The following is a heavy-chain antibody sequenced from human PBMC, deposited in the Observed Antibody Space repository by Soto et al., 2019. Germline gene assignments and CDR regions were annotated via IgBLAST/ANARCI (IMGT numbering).Heavy chain of an antibody. Sequence: QVQLVQSGAEVTRPGASVKVSCKASGYSFISHYIHWVRQAPGQGLEWMGFIKPSGGRATLAQKFQGRVTMTRDTSTTTVYMELSSLRSEDAAVYYCARDYLSSKLSLSYFDFWGQGTLVTVSS. CDR3: ARDYLSSKLSLSYFDF. CDR1: GYSFISHY. J-gene: IGHJ4*02. V-gene: IGHV1-46*01. CDR2: IKPSGGRA. D-gene: IGHD2-2*01.